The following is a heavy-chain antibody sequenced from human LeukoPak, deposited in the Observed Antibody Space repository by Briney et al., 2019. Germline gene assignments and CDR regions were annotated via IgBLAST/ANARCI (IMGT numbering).Heavy chain of an antibody. V-gene: IGHV4-34*01. CDR1: GGAFSGYC. CDR3: ARGSRNYNNYEGADY. D-gene: IGHD4-11*01. J-gene: IGHJ4*02. CDR2: INHSGDT. Sequence: SETLSLTCAVYGGAFSGYCWSWIRQPPGKGLEWIGEINHSGDTKYNPSLKSRVSVSVDVSKDQFSLKLTSLTAADTAVYYCARGSRNYNNYEGADYWGQGTLVTVSS.